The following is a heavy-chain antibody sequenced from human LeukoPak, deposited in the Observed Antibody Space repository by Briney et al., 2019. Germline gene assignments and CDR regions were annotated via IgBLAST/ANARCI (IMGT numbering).Heavy chain of an antibody. CDR3: ARVLMTINYDSGDTLDY. D-gene: IGHD4-17*01. J-gene: IGHJ4*02. CDR1: GFTFSRYD. V-gene: IGHV3-48*03. Sequence: GGSLRLSCAASGFTFSRYDMNWVRQAPGKGLEWVSYISSSGSTIYYADSVKGRFTISRDNAKNSLYLQMNSLRAEDTAVYYCARVLMTINYDSGDTLDYWGQGTLVTVSP. CDR2: ISSSGSTI.